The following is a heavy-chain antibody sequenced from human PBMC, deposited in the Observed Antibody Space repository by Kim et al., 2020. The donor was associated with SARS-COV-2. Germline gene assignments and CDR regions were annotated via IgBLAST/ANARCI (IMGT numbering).Heavy chain of an antibody. D-gene: IGHD2-2*02. CDR2: ISSSGSYI. CDR1: GFTFSSYS. Sequence: GGSLRLSCAASGFTFSSYSMNWVRQAPGKGLEWVSSISSSGSYIYYADSVKGRFTISRDNAKNSLYLQMNSLRAEDTAVYYCARGACSSTSCYNYYWYFDLWGRGTLVTVSS. CDR3: ARGACSSTSCYNYYWYFDL. J-gene: IGHJ2*01. V-gene: IGHV3-21*01.